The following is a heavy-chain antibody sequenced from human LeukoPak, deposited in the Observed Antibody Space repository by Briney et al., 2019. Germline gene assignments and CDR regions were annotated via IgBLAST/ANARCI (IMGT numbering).Heavy chain of an antibody. CDR3: ARDGGSGSYGDY. V-gene: IGHV1-18*01. J-gene: IGHJ4*02. CDR1: GYTFPTYT. CDR2: ISAYNGNT. D-gene: IGHD3-10*01. Sequence: GASVKVSCKASGYTFPTYTMHWVRQAPGQGLEWMGWISAYNGNTNYAQKLQGRVTMTTDTSTSTAYMELRSLRSDDTAVYYCARDGGSGSYGDYWGQGTLVTVSS.